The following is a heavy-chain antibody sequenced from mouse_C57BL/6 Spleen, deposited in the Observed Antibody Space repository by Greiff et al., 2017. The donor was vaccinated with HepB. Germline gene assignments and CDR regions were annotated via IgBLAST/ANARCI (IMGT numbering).Heavy chain of an antibody. CDR2: IRNKANGYTT. V-gene: IGHV7-3*01. Sequence: EVQLVESGGGLVQPGGSLSLSCAASGFTFTDYYMSWVRQPPGKALEWLGFIRNKANGYTTEYSASVKGRFTISRDNSQSILYLQMNALRAEDSATYYCARSPLGFDVWGTGTTVTVSS. J-gene: IGHJ1*03. CDR1: GFTFTDYY. CDR3: ARSPLGFDV.